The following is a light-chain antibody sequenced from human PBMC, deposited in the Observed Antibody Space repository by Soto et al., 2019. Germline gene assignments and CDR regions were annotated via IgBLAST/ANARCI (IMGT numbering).Light chain of an antibody. J-gene: IGKJ1*01. CDR1: QSISKS. V-gene: IGKV1-39*01. CDR2: GAS. CDR3: QQSYTTPT. Sequence: DIQMTQSPASLSASVGDRVTITCRASQSISKSLNWYQQKPGKAPMVLVFGASSLQSGVPSRFSGSGSGTDFTLTISSLQLEDSATYYCQQSYTTPTFGQGPRWIS.